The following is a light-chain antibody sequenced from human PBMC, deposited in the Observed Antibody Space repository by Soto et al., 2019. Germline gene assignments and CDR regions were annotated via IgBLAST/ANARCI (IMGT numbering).Light chain of an antibody. J-gene: IGKJ3*01. V-gene: IGKV1-27*01. Sequence: DIQMTQSPSSLSASVGDRLTITCRASQGISDYLAWYQQKPGKVPKLLISAASTLQSGVPSRFSGSGSGTDFTLTISSLLPEDVATYYCQKYNSAPLTFGPGTKVDIK. CDR2: AAS. CDR3: QKYNSAPLT. CDR1: QGISDY.